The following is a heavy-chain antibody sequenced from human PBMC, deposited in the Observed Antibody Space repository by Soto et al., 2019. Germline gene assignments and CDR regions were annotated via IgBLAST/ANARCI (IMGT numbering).Heavy chain of an antibody. CDR3: ARWEQPLFDY. Sequence: QVQLVESGGGVVQPGRSLRLSCAASGFSVSAYTVHWVRQAPGKGLEWVAVISSDGNHKYYTDSVKGRFAISRDTSTNMVFLQMSSLGPEDTAVYYCARWEQPLFDYWGQGTLVTVSS. V-gene: IGHV3-30*09. CDR2: ISSDGNHK. CDR1: GFSVSAYT. D-gene: IGHD1-1*01. J-gene: IGHJ4*02.